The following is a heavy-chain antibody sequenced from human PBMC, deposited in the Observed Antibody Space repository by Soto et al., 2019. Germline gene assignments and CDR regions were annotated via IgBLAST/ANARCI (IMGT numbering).Heavy chain of an antibody. CDR2: ISGSGGST. CDR1: GFTFSSYA. J-gene: IGHJ6*02. D-gene: IGHD6-6*01. CDR3: RTPIAARDYYYYGMDV. V-gene: IGHV3-23*01. Sequence: PGGSLRLSCAASGFTFSSYAMSWVRQAPGKGLEWVSAISGSGGSTYYADSVKGRFTISRDNSKNTLYLQMNSLRAEDTAVYYCRTPIAARDYYYYGMDVWGQGTTVTVSS.